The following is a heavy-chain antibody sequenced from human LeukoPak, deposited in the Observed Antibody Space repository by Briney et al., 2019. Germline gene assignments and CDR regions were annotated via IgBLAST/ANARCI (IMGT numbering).Heavy chain of an antibody. CDR3: ARCRDDAFDI. CDR1: GGSLSSSSSY. V-gene: IGHV4-39*01. Sequence: SGTLSLTCTVSGGSLSSSSSYWGWIRQPPGKGLEWIGSIYYSGSTYYNPSLKSRVTISVDTSKNQFSLKLSSVTAADTAVYYCARCRDDAFDIWGQGTMVTVSS. J-gene: IGHJ3*02. CDR2: IYYSGST. D-gene: IGHD3-10*01.